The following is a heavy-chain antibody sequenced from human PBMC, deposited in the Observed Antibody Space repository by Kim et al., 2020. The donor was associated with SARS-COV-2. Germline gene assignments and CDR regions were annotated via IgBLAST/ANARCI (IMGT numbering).Heavy chain of an antibody. CDR3: ARGRGGYSTASVAFDI. CDR2: INPSGGST. D-gene: IGHD2-8*02. V-gene: IGHV1-46*01. Sequence: ASVKVSCKASGYTFTSYYMHWVRQAPGQGLEWMGIINPSGGSTSYAQKFQGRVTMTRDTSTSTVYMELSSLRSEDTAVYYCARGRGGYSTASVAFDIWGQGTMVTVSS. J-gene: IGHJ3*02. CDR1: GYTFTSYY.